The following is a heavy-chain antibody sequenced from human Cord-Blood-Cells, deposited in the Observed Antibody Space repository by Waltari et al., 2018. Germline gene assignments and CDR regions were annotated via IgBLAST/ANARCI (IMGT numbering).Heavy chain of an antibody. CDR3: ARHLRVVPAAIGWFDP. CDR1: GGSISSSSYY. Sequence: QLQLQESGPGLVKPSETLSLTCTVSGGSISSSSYYWGWIRQPPGKGLEWIGSIYYSGRTYYNPSLKSRVTISVDTSKNQFSLKLSSVTAADTAVYYCARHLRVVPAAIGWFDPWGQGTLVTVSS. J-gene: IGHJ5*02. D-gene: IGHD2-2*02. V-gene: IGHV4-39*01. CDR2: IYYSGRT.